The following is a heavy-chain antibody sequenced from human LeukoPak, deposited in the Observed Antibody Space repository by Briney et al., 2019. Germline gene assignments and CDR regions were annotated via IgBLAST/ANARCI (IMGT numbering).Heavy chain of an antibody. CDR1: GFSFSNYW. V-gene: IGHV3-74*01. CDR3: ARDFKDGHF. J-gene: IGHJ4*02. CDR2: INTDGSST. Sequence: GGSLRLSCAASGFSFSNYWMHWVRQAPGKGLVWVSIINTDGSSTYCADSVKGRFTISRDNAKNTLYLQMSSLGVEDTAVYYCARDFKDGHFWGQGTLVTVSS.